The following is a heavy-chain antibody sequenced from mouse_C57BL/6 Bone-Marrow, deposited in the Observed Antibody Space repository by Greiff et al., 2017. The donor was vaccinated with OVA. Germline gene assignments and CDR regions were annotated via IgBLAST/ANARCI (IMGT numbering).Heavy chain of an antibody. CDR3: ARVGTAQDTAY. CDR1: GYTFTDYY. Sequence: EVQLQQSGPELVKPGASVKIPCKASGYTFTDYYMDWVKQSHGKSLEWIGDINPNNGGTIYNQKFKGKATLTVDKSSSTAYMELSSLTSEDSAFYDSARVGTAQDTAYWGQGALVTVSA. CDR2: INPNNGGT. D-gene: IGHD3-2*02. V-gene: IGHV1-18*01. J-gene: IGHJ3*01.